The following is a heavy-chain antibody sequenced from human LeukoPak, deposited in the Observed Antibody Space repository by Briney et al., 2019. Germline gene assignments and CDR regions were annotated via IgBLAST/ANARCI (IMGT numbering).Heavy chain of an antibody. D-gene: IGHD2-2*01. CDR3: ARNIVAVPAAIDY. J-gene: IGHJ4*02. Sequence: ASVKVSCKASGYTFTGYYMHWVRQAPGQGLEWMGWINPSSGGTNYAQKFQGRVTMTRDTSISTAYMELSRLRSDDTAVYYCARNIVAVPAAIDYWGQGTLVTVSS. CDR1: GYTFTGYY. CDR2: INPSSGGT. V-gene: IGHV1-2*02.